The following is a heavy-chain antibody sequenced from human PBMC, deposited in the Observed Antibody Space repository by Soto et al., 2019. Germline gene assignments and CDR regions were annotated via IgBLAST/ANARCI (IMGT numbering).Heavy chain of an antibody. CDR1: WFSLTTSGVG. Sequence: QITLKESGPTLVSPTQPLTLTCIFSWFSLTTSGVGVGWIRQPPGKALEWLAVIYWDDDKRYSSSLKSRITTTDDTSKTRVIVTMTNIDPVATATYCCALRPYYGLETYSFDYWGQGTPVTVSS. CDR3: ALRPYYGLETYSFDY. V-gene: IGHV2-5*02. D-gene: IGHD3-10*01. J-gene: IGHJ4*02. CDR2: IYWDDDK.